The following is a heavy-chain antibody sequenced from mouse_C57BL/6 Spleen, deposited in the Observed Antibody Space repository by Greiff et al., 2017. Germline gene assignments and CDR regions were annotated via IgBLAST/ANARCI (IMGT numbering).Heavy chain of an antibody. Sequence: EVKLMESGPGLAKPSQTLSLTCSVTGYSITSDYWNWIRKFPGNKLEYMGYISYSGSTYYNPSLKSRISITRDTSKNQYYLQLNSVTTEDTATYYCARKRNYYDYDEGYFDVWGTGTTVTVSS. CDR1: GYSITSDY. D-gene: IGHD2-4*01. CDR2: ISYSGST. CDR3: ARKRNYYDYDEGYFDV. J-gene: IGHJ1*03. V-gene: IGHV3-8*01.